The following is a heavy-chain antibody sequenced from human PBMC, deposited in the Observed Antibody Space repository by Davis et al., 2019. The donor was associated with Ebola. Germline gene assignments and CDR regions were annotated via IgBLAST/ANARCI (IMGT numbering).Heavy chain of an antibody. CDR2: INAGNGNT. CDR3: ARGKTVAGTRGLSWFDP. V-gene: IGHV1-3*01. D-gene: IGHD6-19*01. Sequence: AASVKVSCKASGYTFTSYAMHWVRQAPGQRLEWMGWINAGNGNTKYSQKFQGRVTITRDTSASTSYMELSSLRSEDTAVFYWARGKTVAGTRGLSWFDPWGPGTLVTVSS. CDR1: GYTFTSYA. J-gene: IGHJ5*02.